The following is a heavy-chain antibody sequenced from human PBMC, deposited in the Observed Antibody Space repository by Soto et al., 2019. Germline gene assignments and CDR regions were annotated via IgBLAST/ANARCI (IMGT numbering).Heavy chain of an antibody. CDR1: GYSFTSYW. J-gene: IGHJ3*02. D-gene: IGHD2-15*01. CDR3: ARPGYHDPGAFDI. CDR2: IDPSDSYT. Sequence: GESLKISCKGSGYSFTSYWISWVRQMPGKGLEWMGRIDPSDSYTNYSPSFQGHVTISSDKSISTAYLQWSSLKASDTAMYYCARPGYHDPGAFDIWGQRTMVTVSS. V-gene: IGHV5-10-1*01.